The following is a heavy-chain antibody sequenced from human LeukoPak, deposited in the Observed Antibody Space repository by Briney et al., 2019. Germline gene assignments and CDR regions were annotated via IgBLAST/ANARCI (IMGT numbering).Heavy chain of an antibody. J-gene: IGHJ4*02. V-gene: IGHV1-18*01. D-gene: IGHD3-3*01. Sequence: ASVKVSCKASGYTFTSYGISWVRPAPGQGLEWMGWISAYNGNTNYAQKLQGRVTMTEDTSTDTAYMELSSLRSEDTAVYYCATELRFLEWLSYFDYWGQGTLVTVSS. CDR1: GYTFTSYG. CDR3: ATELRFLEWLSYFDY. CDR2: ISAYNGNT.